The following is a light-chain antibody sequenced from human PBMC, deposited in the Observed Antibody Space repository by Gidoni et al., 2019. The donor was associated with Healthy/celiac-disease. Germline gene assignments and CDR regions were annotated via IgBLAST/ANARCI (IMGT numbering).Light chain of an antibody. CDR1: SSNIGNNY. J-gene: IGLJ2*01. Sequence: QSVLTQPPSVSAAPGPKVTSSCSVSSSNIGNNYVSWYQQLPGTAPKLLIYDNKKRPSGIPDRFSGSKSGTSATLGITGLQTGDEADYYCGTWDSSLSAGVFGGGTKLTVL. CDR3: GTWDSSLSAGV. V-gene: IGLV1-51*01. CDR2: DNK.